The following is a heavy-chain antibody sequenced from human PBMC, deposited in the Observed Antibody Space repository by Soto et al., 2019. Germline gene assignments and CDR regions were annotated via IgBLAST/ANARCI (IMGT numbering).Heavy chain of an antibody. J-gene: IGHJ4*02. D-gene: IGHD6-19*01. V-gene: IGHV1-46*01. CDR3: ARVVAVAGKRRSFDY. Sequence: QVQLVQSGAEVKKPGASVKVSCKASGYTFTSYYMHWVRQAPGQGLEWMGIINPSGGSTSYAQKFQGRVTMNRDTSTSTVYMELSSLRSEDTAVYYCARVVAVAGKRRSFDYWGQGTLVTVSS. CDR2: INPSGGST. CDR1: GYTFTSYY.